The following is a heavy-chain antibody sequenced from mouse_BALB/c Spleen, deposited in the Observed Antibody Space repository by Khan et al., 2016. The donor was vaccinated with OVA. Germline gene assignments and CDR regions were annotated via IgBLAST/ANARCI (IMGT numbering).Heavy chain of an antibody. D-gene: IGHD2-12*01. J-gene: IGHJ2*01. Sequence: VQLQQSGAELAKPGASVKMSCKASGYTFTTYWMYWVKQRPGQGLEWSGYINPTSGYTDYNEKFKDRATLSADKSSSTAYMQLSSLTSEDSAVYYSTRYRIDYWGQGTTLTVSS. CDR2: INPTSGYT. CDR3: TRYRIDY. CDR1: GYTFTTYW. V-gene: IGHV1-7*01.